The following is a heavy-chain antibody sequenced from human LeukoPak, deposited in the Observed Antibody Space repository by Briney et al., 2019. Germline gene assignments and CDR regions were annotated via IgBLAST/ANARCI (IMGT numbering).Heavy chain of an antibody. CDR1: GYTFSSYG. CDR3: ARGVYLKAWSDP. D-gene: IGHD6-13*01. J-gene: IGHJ6*04. V-gene: IGHV1-18*01. Sequence: ASVKVSCKSSGYTFSSYGISWVRQAPGQGLEGMGWINPYNGNTNYTQKFQGRVTMTTDTSTSTAYMELRSLRSGDTAVYYCARGVYLKAWSDPWGKGTTVTVSS. CDR2: INPYNGNT.